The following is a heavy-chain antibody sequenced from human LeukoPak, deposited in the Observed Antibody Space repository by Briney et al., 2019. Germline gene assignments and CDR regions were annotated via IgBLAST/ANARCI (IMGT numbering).Heavy chain of an antibody. Sequence: GGSLRLSCAASGFTFSSYSMNWVRQAPGKGLEWVSSISSSSSYIYYADSVKGRFTISRDNAKNSLYLQMNSLRAEDTAVYYCARSEAKSTVDYWGQGALVTVSS. J-gene: IGHJ4*02. D-gene: IGHD4/OR15-4a*01. CDR3: ARSEAKSTVDY. CDR2: ISSSSSYI. V-gene: IGHV3-21*01. CDR1: GFTFSSYS.